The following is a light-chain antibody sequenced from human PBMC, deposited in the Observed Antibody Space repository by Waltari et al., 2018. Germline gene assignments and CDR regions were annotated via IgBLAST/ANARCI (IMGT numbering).Light chain of an antibody. Sequence: EIVLPQSPDTLSLYPGERATLSCRASQSVRSSLALYQQKPGQAPRLLIYGASSRDTGIPDRFSGSGSGTDFTLTISSLEPEDFAVYYCQQYSNWLMTFGQGTKVEIK. CDR2: GAS. J-gene: IGKJ1*01. V-gene: IGKV3-15*01. CDR3: QQYSNWLMT. CDR1: QSVRSS.